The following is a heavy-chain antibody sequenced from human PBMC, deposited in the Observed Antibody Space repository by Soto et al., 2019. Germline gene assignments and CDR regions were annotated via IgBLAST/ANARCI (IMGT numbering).Heavy chain of an antibody. CDR3: ERDVAAAGIGSFDY. J-gene: IGHJ4*02. CDR1: GFTFSSYW. CDR2: INSDGSST. V-gene: IGHV3-74*01. D-gene: IGHD6-13*01. Sequence: GGSLRLSCAASGFTFSSYWMHWVRQAPGKGLVWVSRINSDGSSTSYADSVKGRFTISRDNAKNTLYLQMNSLRAEDTAVYYCERDVAAAGIGSFDYWGKGTLVTVSS.